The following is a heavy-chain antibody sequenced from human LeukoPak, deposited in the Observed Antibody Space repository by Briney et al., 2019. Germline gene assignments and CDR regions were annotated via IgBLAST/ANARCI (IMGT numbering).Heavy chain of an antibody. CDR3: ARDKRQSSAWYEYYFDS. V-gene: IGHV4-4*07. CDR1: GGSISGYY. CDR2: IYSRGNT. J-gene: IGHJ4*02. D-gene: IGHD6-19*01. Sequence: SETLSLTCTVSGGSISGYYWTWIRQPAGKGLEWIGHIYSRGNTNYNPSLKKRVTMSVDTSKNQFSLQLRSVTAADTAVYYCARDKRQSSAWYEYYFDSWGQGTLVTVSS.